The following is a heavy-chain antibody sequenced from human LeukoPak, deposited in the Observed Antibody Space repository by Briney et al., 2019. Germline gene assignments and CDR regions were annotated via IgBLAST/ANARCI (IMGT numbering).Heavy chain of an antibody. Sequence: GASVKVSCKASGYTFTGYYMHWVRQAPGQGLEWMGWINPNSGGTNYAQKFQGRVIMTRDTSISTAYMELSRLRSDDTAVYYCARGRRSWPNWFDPWGQGTLVTVSS. J-gene: IGHJ5*02. CDR1: GYTFTGYY. D-gene: IGHD6-13*01. V-gene: IGHV1-2*02. CDR3: ARGRRSWPNWFDP. CDR2: INPNSGGT.